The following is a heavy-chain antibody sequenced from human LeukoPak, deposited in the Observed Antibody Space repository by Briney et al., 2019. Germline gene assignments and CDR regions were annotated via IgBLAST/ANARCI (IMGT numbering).Heavy chain of an antibody. V-gene: IGHV3-30*18. CDR3: AKAGAGKDYYYYGMDV. CDR1: GFTFSSYG. Sequence: GGSLRLSCAASGFTFSSYGMHWVRQAPGKGLEWVAVISYDGSNKYYADSVKGRFTISRDNSKNTLHLQMNSLRAEDTAVYYCAKAGAGKDYYYYGMDVWGQGTTVTVSS. CDR2: ISYDGSNK. D-gene: IGHD6-19*01. J-gene: IGHJ6*02.